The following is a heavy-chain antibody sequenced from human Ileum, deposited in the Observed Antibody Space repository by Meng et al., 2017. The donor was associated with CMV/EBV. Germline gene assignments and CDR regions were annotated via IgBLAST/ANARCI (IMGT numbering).Heavy chain of an antibody. J-gene: IGHJ5*02. D-gene: IGHD2-2*01. CDR2: IYWNDDK. Sequence: LSTSVLVVGWIRQPPGKALAWLALIYWNDDKRYSPSLKSRLTITKDTSKNQVVLTMTNMDPVDTATYYCALQTLGYCSSTSCLNWFDPWGQGTLVTVSS. CDR1: LSTSVLV. V-gene: IGHV2-5*01. CDR3: ALQTLGYCSSTSCLNWFDP.